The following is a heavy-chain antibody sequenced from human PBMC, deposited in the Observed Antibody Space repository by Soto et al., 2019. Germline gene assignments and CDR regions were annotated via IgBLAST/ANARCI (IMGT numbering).Heavy chain of an antibody. CDR2: ISAYNGNT. Sequence: GASVKVSCKASGYTFTSYGISWVRQAPGQGLEWMGWISAYNGNTNYAQKLQGRVTMTTDTSTSTAYMELRSLRSDDTAAYYCARASGYYDFWSGYPGGSGMDVWGQGTTVTVSS. V-gene: IGHV1-18*01. CDR3: ARASGYYDFWSGYPGGSGMDV. D-gene: IGHD3-3*01. J-gene: IGHJ6*02. CDR1: GYTFTSYG.